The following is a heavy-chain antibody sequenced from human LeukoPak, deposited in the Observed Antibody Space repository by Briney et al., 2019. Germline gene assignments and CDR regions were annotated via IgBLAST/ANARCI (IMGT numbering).Heavy chain of an antibody. V-gene: IGHV3-43D*03. Sequence: GGSLRLSCAASGFTFDDYAMHWVRQAPGKGLEWVSLISWDGGSTYYADSVKGRFTISRDNSKNSLYLQMNSLRAEDTALYYCAKSLSSSWSNAFDIWGQGTMVTVSS. D-gene: IGHD6-13*01. CDR2: ISWDGGST. CDR1: GFTFDDYA. CDR3: AKSLSSSWSNAFDI. J-gene: IGHJ3*02.